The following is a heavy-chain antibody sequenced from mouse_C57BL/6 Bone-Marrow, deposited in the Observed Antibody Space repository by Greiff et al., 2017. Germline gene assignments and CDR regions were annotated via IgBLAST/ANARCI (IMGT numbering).Heavy chain of an antibody. V-gene: IGHV1-80*01. D-gene: IGHD1-1*01. J-gene: IGHJ2*01. Sequence: VQLQQSGAELVKPGASVKISCKASGYAFSSYWMNWVKQRPGKGLEWIGQIYPGDGDTNYNGKFKGKATLTADKSSSTAYMQLSSLTSEDSAVYFCAREAHYYGSSYYYWGQGTTLTVSS. CDR3: AREAHYYGSSYYY. CDR2: IYPGDGDT. CDR1: GYAFSSYW.